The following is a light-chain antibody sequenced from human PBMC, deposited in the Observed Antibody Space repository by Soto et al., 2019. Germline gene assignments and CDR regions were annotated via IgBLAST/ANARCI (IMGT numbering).Light chain of an antibody. J-gene: IGKJ1*01. Sequence: EIVMTQSPATLSVSPGERATLSCRASQSVSSNLAWYQQKPGQAPRLLIYGAFTRATGIPARFSGSGSGTEFTLTISSLQSEDFAVYCCQQYNSWPCTFGQGTKVEIK. CDR1: QSVSSN. CDR2: GAF. CDR3: QQYNSWPCT. V-gene: IGKV3-15*01.